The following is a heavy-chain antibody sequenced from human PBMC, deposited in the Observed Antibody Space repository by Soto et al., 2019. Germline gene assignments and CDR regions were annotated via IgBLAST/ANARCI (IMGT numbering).Heavy chain of an antibody. CDR3: GTPPGGGGY. CDR1: GFTVSNNY. CDR2: IYSGGYT. V-gene: IGHV3-53*01. J-gene: IGHJ4*02. Sequence: EVQLVESGGGLIQPGGSLRLSCAVSGFTVSNNYMSWVRQAPGKGLEGVSVIYSGGYTAYGDSVKGRFTISRDNSKNTLSLPTEGPRAGARAVFYCGTPPGGGGYWGQGTLVTVSS. D-gene: IGHD3-10*01.